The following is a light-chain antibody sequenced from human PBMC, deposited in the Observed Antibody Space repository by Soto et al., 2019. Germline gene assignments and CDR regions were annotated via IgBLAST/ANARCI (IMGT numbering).Light chain of an antibody. CDR1: QSVSSSY. CDR3: QHYPTSPPFP. J-gene: IGKJ3*01. V-gene: IGKV3-20*01. Sequence: EIVLTQSPGTLSLSPGERATLSCRASQSVSSSYLGWYQQKPGQAPRLLIYGASNRATGIPDRFSGSGSGTDFTLTISRLEPEDFAVYYCQHYPTSPPFPFGPGTKVDIK. CDR2: GAS.